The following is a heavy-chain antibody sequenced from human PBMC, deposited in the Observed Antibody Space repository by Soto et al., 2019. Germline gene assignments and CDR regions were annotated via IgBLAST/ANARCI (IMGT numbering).Heavy chain of an antibody. CDR2: ISSSSSTI. Sequence: GGSLRLGCKASGFTFSGYSMNWVHQAPGKGRGWVSYISSSSSTIYYADSVKGRFTISRDDAKNSLYLQMNSLRDEDTAVYYCARDGEAGVLMVYAPAGYYGMDVWGQGTTVTVSS. D-gene: IGHD2-8*01. V-gene: IGHV3-48*02. CDR1: GFTFSGYS. J-gene: IGHJ6*02. CDR3: ARDGEAGVLMVYAPAGYYGMDV.